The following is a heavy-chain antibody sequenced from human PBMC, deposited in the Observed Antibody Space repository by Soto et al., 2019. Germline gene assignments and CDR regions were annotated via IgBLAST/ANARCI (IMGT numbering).Heavy chain of an antibody. CDR3: ARDFPQLRLLEWQTPSNWFEP. D-gene: IGHD3-3*01. J-gene: IGHJ5*02. CDR1: GYTFTCHY. Sequence: STVKASCKRAGYTFTCHYLHLLRQTAGQGLERMGIINPSGCSTSYAQKFQGRGTMPRDTSTSTVYMELSSLRSEDTAVYYCARDFPQLRLLEWQTPSNWFEPWGQGTLVTVSS. CDR2: INPSGCST. V-gene: IGHV1-46*01.